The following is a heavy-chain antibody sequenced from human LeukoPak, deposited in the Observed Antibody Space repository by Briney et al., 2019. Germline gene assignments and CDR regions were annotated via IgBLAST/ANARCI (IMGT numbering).Heavy chain of an antibody. CDR3: ARDHNIVVVVAARHPLVWFDP. D-gene: IGHD2-15*01. V-gene: IGHV1-69*04. Sequence: GASVKVSFTASGGIFSSYAISWVRQAPGQGLEWMGRIIPILGIANYAQKFQGRVTITADKSTSTAYMELSSLRSEDTAVYYCARDHNIVVVVAARHPLVWFDPWGQGTLVTVSS. CDR1: GGIFSSYA. J-gene: IGHJ5*02. CDR2: IIPILGIA.